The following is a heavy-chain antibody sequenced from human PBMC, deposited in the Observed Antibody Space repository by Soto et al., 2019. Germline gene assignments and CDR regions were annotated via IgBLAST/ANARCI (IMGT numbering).Heavy chain of an antibody. CDR1: GYTFTSYY. J-gene: IGHJ3*02. Sequence: ASVKASCKASGYTFTSYYMHWVRQAPGQGLKWMGIINPSGGSTSYAQKFQGRVTMTRDTSTSTVYMELSSLRSEDTAVYYCASGGYFYAFDIWGQGTMVPVSS. CDR3: ASGGYFYAFDI. CDR2: INPSGGST. V-gene: IGHV1-46*03. D-gene: IGHD5-18*01.